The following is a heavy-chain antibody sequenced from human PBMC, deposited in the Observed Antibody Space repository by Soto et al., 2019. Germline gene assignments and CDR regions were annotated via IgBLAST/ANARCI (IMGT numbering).Heavy chain of an antibody. CDR2: ISSSSSTI. Sequence: GGSLRLSYAAFGFTFSSYGMHWVRKAPGKGLEWVSYISSSSSTIYYADSVKGRFTISRDNAKNSLYLQMNSLRAEDTAVYYCARDYSSYGPFDYWGQGTLVTVSS. V-gene: IGHV3-48*01. CDR3: ARDYSSYGPFDY. D-gene: IGHD5-18*01. CDR1: GFTFSSYG. J-gene: IGHJ4*02.